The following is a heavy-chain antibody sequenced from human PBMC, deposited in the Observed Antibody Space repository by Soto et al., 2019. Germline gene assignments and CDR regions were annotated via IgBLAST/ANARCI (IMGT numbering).Heavy chain of an antibody. CDR3: ARGLRFLEWLGYFDL. J-gene: IGHJ2*01. V-gene: IGHV1-69*01. CDR1: GGTFSSYA. CDR2: IIPIFGTA. D-gene: IGHD3-3*01. Sequence: QVQLVQSGAEVKKPGSSVKVSCKASGGTFSSYAISWVRQAPGQGLEWMGGIIPIFGTANYAQKFQGRVTITADESTSTADMELSSLRSEDTAVYYCARGLRFLEWLGYFDLWGRGTLVTVSS.